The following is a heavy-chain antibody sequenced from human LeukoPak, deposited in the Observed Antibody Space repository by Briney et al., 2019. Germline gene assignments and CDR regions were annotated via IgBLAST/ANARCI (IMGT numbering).Heavy chain of an antibody. D-gene: IGHD6-19*01. CDR3: ARGGDSSGWDYFDY. Sequence: PSQTLSLTCAISGDSVSSNSAAWNWIRQSPSRGLEWPGRTYYRSKWYNDYAVSVKSRITINPGTSKNQFSLQLSSVTPEDTAVYYCARGGDSSGWDYFDYWGQGTLVTVSS. CDR1: GDSVSSNSAA. J-gene: IGHJ4*02. CDR2: TYYRSKWYN. V-gene: IGHV6-1*01.